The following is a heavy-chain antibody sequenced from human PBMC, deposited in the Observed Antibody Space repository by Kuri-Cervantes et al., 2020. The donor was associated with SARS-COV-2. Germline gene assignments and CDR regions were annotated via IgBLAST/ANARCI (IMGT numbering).Heavy chain of an antibody. CDR2: INADNGNT. CDR3: ARDSNKRLDGVVLSLGDAFDI. V-gene: IGHV1-3*01. D-gene: IGHD3-3*01. J-gene: IGHJ3*02. Sequence: ASVKVSCKASGYTFTSYARHWVRQAPGQRLEWMGWINADNGNTKYSQKFQGRVTITRDTSASTAYMVLSSLRSEDKAVYYCARDSNKRLDGVVLSLGDAFDIWGQGTMVTVSS. CDR1: GYTFTSYA.